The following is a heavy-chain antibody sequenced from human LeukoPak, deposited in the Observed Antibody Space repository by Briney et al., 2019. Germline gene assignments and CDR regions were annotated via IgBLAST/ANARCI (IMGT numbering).Heavy chain of an antibody. D-gene: IGHD3/OR15-3a*01. V-gene: IGHV3-23*01. J-gene: IGHJ3*02. CDR3: VREGPRGLAFDI. CDR1: GFTFRSHD. Sequence: GGSLRLSCAASGFTFRSHDMSWVRQAPGKGLEWVSGISASGGSTFHADSVKGRFTISRDNSKNTLYLQMNGLRVEDTAVYYCVREGPRGLAFDIWGQGTMVTVSS. CDR2: ISASGGST.